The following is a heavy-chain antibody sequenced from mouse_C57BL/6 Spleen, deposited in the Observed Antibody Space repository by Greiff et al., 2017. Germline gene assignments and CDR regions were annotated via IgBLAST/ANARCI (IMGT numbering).Heavy chain of an antibody. J-gene: IGHJ1*03. Sequence: VQLQQSGAELVKPGASVKISCKASGYAFSSYWMNWVKQRPGKGLEWIGQIYPGDGDTNYNGKFKGKATLTADKSSSTAYMQLSSLTSEDSAVYFCARAGGNYYWYFDVWGTGTTVTVSS. D-gene: IGHD2-1*01. V-gene: IGHV1-80*01. CDR2: IYPGDGDT. CDR1: GYAFSSYW. CDR3: ARAGGNYYWYFDV.